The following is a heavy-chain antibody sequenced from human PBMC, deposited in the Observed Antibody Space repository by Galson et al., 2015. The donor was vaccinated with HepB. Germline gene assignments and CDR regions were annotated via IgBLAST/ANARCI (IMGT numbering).Heavy chain of an antibody. CDR3: AKERGVNYYGSGSPNWYFDL. CDR1: GFTFSSYA. D-gene: IGHD3-10*01. V-gene: IGHV3-23*01. CDR2: ISGSGGST. J-gene: IGHJ2*01. Sequence: SLRLSCAASGFTFSSYAMSWVRQAPGKGLEWVSAISGSGGSTYYADSVKGRFTISRDNSKNTLYLQMNSLRAEDTAVYYCAKERGVNYYGSGSPNWYFDLWGRGTLVTVSS.